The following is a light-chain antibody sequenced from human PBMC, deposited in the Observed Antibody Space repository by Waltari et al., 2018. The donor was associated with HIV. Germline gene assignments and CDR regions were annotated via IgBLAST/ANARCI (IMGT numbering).Light chain of an antibody. CDR3: SSYRSSSTLEV. Sequence: QSALTQHASVSGSPGQSITISCAGTSSDVGGHNYVTWYQQPPGTAPKLMIYEVINRPSGVSNRFSGSKSGNTASLTISGLQAEDEADYYCSSYRSSSTLEVFGTGTKVTVL. CDR2: EVI. J-gene: IGLJ1*01. CDR1: SSDVGGHNY. V-gene: IGLV2-14*01.